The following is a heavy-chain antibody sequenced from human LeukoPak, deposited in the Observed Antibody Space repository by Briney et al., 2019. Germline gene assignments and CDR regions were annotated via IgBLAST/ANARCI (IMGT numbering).Heavy chain of an antibody. D-gene: IGHD3-10*01. Sequence: PGGSLRLSCAASGFTFSSYGMHWVRQAPGKGLEWVAVISYDGSNKYYADSVKGRFTISRDNSKNTLYLQMNSLRAEDTAMYYCAKSVRFGNMGVDYWGQGTLVTVSS. CDR3: AKSVRFGNMGVDY. J-gene: IGHJ4*02. CDR2: ISYDGSNK. V-gene: IGHV3-30*18. CDR1: GFTFSSYG.